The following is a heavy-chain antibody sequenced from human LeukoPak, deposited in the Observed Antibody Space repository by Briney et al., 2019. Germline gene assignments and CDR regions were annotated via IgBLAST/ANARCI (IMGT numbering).Heavy chain of an antibody. J-gene: IGHJ5*02. CDR2: INPNGGST. V-gene: IGHV1-46*01. CDR3: ARDHSSEDNSWWFDP. D-gene: IGHD1-20*01. Sequence: GASVKVSCKTSGYTFTSNWMHWVRQAPGQGLEWMGIINPNGGSTIYAQKFQGRVTVTRDTSSNTVYMELSSLRSEDTAIYYCARDHSSEDNSWWFDPWGQGTLVTVSS. CDR1: GYTFTSNW.